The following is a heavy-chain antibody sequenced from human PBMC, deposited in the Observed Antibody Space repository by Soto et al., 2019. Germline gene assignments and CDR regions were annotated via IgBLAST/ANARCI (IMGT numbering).Heavy chain of an antibody. D-gene: IGHD3-3*01. J-gene: IGHJ5*02. CDR1: GFAFRSYG. CDR3: AKAGFTIFGEGFDP. V-gene: IGHV3-30*18. Sequence: QEQLVESGVGVVQPGSSLRLSCAASGFAFRSYGMHWVRQAPGKGLEWVALISHDGDKEYYADSVKGRFTISRDNSENTLFLRMNSLTADDSAVYFCAKAGFTIFGEGFDPWGQGTRVTVSS. CDR2: ISHDGDKE.